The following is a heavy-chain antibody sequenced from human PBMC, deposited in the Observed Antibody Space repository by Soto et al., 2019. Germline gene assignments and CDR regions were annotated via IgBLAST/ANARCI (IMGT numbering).Heavy chain of an antibody. J-gene: IGHJ4*02. CDR1: GFAVSSKY. CDR3: VHATGWPGFDF. V-gene: IGHV3-53*01. Sequence: EVQLVESGGGLIQPGGSLRLSCAASGFAVSSKYMPWVRHAPGKGLEWVSVIYGGGTTYYADSVKGRFTISRDTSKTTLYLQMNSMIAEDTAVYDFVHATGWPGFDFWGQGTLVTVSS. CDR2: IYGGGTT. D-gene: IGHD6-19*01.